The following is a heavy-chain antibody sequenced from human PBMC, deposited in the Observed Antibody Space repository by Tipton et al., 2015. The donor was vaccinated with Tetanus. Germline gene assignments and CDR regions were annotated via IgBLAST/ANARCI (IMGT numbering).Heavy chain of an antibody. CDR3: AREVRGAGSYYFDY. Sequence: TLSLTCAVYGGSFSGYYWSWIRQPPGKGLEWIGEINHSGSTNYNPSLKSRVTISVDTSKNQFPLKLSSVTAADTAVYYCAREVRGAGSYYFDYWGQGTLVTVSS. J-gene: IGHJ4*02. CDR2: INHSGST. V-gene: IGHV4-34*01. CDR1: GGSFSGYY. D-gene: IGHD3-10*01.